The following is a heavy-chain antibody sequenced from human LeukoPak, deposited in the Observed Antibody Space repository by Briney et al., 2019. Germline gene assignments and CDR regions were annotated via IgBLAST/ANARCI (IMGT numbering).Heavy chain of an antibody. V-gene: IGHV3-48*01. D-gene: IGHD1-14*01. Sequence: GRSLRLSCAASGFTFSSYSMNWVRQAPGKGLEWVSYISSSSSTIYYADSVKGRFTISRDNAKNSLYLQMNSLRAEDTAVYYCARLRYFDYWGQGTLVTVSS. CDR1: GFTFSSYS. CDR2: ISSSSSTI. J-gene: IGHJ4*02. CDR3: ARLRYFDY.